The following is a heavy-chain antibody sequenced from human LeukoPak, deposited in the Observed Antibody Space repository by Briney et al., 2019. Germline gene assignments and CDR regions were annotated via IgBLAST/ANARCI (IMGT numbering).Heavy chain of an antibody. D-gene: IGHD6-13*01. CDR1: GGSFSGYY. J-gene: IGHJ4*02. Sequence: KPSETLSLTCAVYGGSFSGYYWSWIRQPPGKGLEWIGEINHSGSTNYNPSLKSRVTISVDTSKNQFSLKLSSVTAADTAVYYCARKSPHSSSWYVLESYFDYWGQGTLVTVSS. CDR2: INHSGST. CDR3: ARKSPHSSSWYVLESYFDY. V-gene: IGHV4-34*01.